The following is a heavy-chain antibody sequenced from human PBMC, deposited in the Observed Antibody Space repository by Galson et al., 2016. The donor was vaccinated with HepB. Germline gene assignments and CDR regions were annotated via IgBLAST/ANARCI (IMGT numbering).Heavy chain of an antibody. CDR1: GASVNSGDYF. CDR2: VYHTGKP. D-gene: IGHD1-26*01. J-gene: IGHJ4*02. Sequence: SETLSLTCIVSGASVNSGDYFWSWIRQPPGKGLEWFGYVYHTGKPHYNASLQSRVTISLDTSKNQFSLNLASATAADTALYYCASLVFEGSYHFDYWGQGTLVTVSS. CDR3: ASLVFEGSYHFDY. V-gene: IGHV4-61*08.